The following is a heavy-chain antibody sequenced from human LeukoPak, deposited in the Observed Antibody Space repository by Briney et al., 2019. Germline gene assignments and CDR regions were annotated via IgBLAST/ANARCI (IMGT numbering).Heavy chain of an antibody. Sequence: GGSLRLSCEASRFTFSTYWMSWVRQARGKGLEWVANINQDGSQKYYVDSVKGRFTISRDNARNSLFLQMNSLRAEDSAVYYCATDLYYWGQGTLVTVSS. V-gene: IGHV3-7*04. CDR1: RFTFSTYW. CDR2: INQDGSQK. CDR3: ATDLYY. J-gene: IGHJ4*02.